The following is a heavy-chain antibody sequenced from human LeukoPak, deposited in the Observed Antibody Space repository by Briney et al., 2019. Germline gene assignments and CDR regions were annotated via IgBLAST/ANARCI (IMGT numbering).Heavy chain of an antibody. CDR3: GGTGSSGDPVVDY. V-gene: IGHV3-74*03. Sequence: GGSLRLSCAASGFTFSSYWMHWVRQAPGKGLVWVSRINSDGISTKYADSVKGRFTISRDNAKNSLYLQMNSLRAEDTAVYYCGGTGSSGDPVVDYWGQGTLVTVSS. CDR1: GFTFSSYW. J-gene: IGHJ4*02. CDR2: INSDGIST. D-gene: IGHD3-10*01.